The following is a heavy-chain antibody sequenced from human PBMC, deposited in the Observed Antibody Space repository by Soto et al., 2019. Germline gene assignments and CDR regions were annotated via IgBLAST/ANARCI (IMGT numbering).Heavy chain of an antibody. CDR2: ISAYNGNT. V-gene: IGHV1-18*01. CDR3: ARVGWVAVAGKGFDY. D-gene: IGHD6-19*01. J-gene: IGHJ4*02. CDR1: GYTFTSYG. Sequence: ASVKVSCKASGYTFTSYGISWVRQAPGQGLEWMGWISAYNGNTNYAQKLQGRVTMTTDTSTSTAYMELRSLRSDDTAVYYCARVGWVAVAGKGFDYWGQGTLVTVSS.